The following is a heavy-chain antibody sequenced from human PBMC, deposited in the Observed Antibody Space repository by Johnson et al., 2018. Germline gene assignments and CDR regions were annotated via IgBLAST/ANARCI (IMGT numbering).Heavy chain of an antibody. V-gene: IGHV4-59*01. CDR2: IYYSGST. J-gene: IGHJ3*02. Sequence: QVQLQESGPGLVKXSETLSLXCTVSGGSISSYYWSWIRQPPGKGLEWIGYIYYSGSTNYNPSLKSRVTISVETSKNQFSLKLSSGTAADTAGYYCARDGLSTYDAFDIWGQGTMVTVSS. CDR3: ARDGLSTYDAFDI. CDR1: GGSISSYY. D-gene: IGHD2/OR15-2a*01.